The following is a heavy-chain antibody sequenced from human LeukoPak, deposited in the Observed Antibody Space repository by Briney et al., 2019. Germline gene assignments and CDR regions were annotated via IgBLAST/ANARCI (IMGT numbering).Heavy chain of an antibody. CDR1: GYSISSGYY. D-gene: IGHD7-27*01. CDR3: ATRKLGNDY. CDR2: IYYTET. V-gene: IGHV4-61*10. Sequence: SETLSLTCTVSGYSISSGYYWGWIRQPAGKGLEWIGYIYYTETSYNPSLKSRVTISADTSKNQFSLKLYSVTAADTAVYYCATRKLGNDYWGQGTLVTVSS. J-gene: IGHJ4*02.